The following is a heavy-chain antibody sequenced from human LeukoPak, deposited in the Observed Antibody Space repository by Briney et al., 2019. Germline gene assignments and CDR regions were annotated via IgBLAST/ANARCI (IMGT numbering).Heavy chain of an antibody. CDR2: INHSGDT. D-gene: IGHD6-6*01. CDR1: GGSFSGYF. V-gene: IGHV4-34*01. J-gene: IGHJ3*02. Sequence: KPSETLSLTCAVHGGSFSGYFWSWIRQPPGKGLEYIGEINHSGDTTYNPYLKTRVTISVDTSKNQFSLNMISVTAADTAVYYCARHEFGSSSAAFDTWGQGTMVIVSS. CDR3: ARHEFGSSSAAFDT.